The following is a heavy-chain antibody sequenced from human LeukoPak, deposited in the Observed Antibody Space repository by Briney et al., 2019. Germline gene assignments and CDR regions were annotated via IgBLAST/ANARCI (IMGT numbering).Heavy chain of an antibody. Sequence: GGYLRLSCAASGFTFSSYAMHWVRQAPGKGLEYVSAISSNGGSTYYANSVKGRFTISRDNSKNTLYLQMGSLRAEDMAVYYCARVSGWYEFDYWGQGTLVTVSS. CDR3: ARVSGWYEFDY. CDR1: GFTFSSYA. V-gene: IGHV3-64*01. CDR2: ISSNGGST. D-gene: IGHD6-13*01. J-gene: IGHJ4*02.